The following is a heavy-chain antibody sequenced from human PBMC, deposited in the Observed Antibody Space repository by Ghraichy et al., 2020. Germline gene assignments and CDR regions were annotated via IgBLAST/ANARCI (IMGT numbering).Heavy chain of an antibody. CDR3: AMAQLERGWFDP. J-gene: IGHJ5*02. Sequence: SETLSLTCTVSGGSISSYYWSWIRQPPGKGLEWIGYIYYSGSTNYNPSLKSRVTISVDTSKNQFSLKLSSVTAADTAVYYCAMAQLERGWFDPWGQGTLVTVSS. CDR1: GGSISSYY. D-gene: IGHD1-1*01. CDR2: IYYSGST. V-gene: IGHV4-59*01.